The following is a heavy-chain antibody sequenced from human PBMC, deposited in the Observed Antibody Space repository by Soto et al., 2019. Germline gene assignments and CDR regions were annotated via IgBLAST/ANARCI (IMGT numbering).Heavy chain of an antibody. J-gene: IGHJ6*03. V-gene: IGHV4-31*03. CDR3: ASNGYYYYYYMDV. CDR2: IYYSGST. CDR1: GGSISSGGYY. Sequence: PSETLSLTCTVSGGSISSGGYYWSWIRQHPGKGLEWIGYIYYSGSTYYNPSLKSRVTISVDTSKNQFSLKLSSVTAADTAVYYCASNGYYYYYYMDVWGKGTTVTVSS. D-gene: IGHD2-8*01.